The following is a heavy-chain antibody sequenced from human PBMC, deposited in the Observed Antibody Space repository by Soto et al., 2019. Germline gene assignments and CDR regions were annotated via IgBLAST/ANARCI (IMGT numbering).Heavy chain of an antibody. Sequence: EVQLVESVGGLVQPGGSLRLSCAASGFTFSSYWMHWVRQAPGKGLVWVSGINGDGSIATYADSVKGRFIISRDTAKNMLYLQLNSLTGEDTAVYYCARPRYDGSGTPFDHCGQGTLVTVAS. CDR2: INGDGSIA. J-gene: IGHJ4*02. CDR3: ARPRYDGSGTPFDH. CDR1: GFTFSSYW. V-gene: IGHV3-74*01. D-gene: IGHD3-22*01.